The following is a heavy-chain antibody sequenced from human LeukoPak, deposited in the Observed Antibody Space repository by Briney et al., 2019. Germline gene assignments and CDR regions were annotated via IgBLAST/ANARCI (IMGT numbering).Heavy chain of an antibody. D-gene: IGHD6-13*01. CDR3: ARENGYPLYYYYYYMDV. V-gene: IGHV4-59*12. J-gene: IGHJ6*03. CDR1: GGSISSYC. CDR2: IYYSGST. Sequence: PSETLSLTCTVSGGSISSYCWSWIRQPPGKGLEWIGYIYYSGSTNYNPSLKSRVTMSVDTSKNQFSLKLSSVTAADTAVYYCARENGYPLYYYYYYMDVWGKGTTVTVSS.